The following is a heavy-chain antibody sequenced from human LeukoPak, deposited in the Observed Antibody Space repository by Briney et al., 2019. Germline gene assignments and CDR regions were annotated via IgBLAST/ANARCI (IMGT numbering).Heavy chain of an antibody. D-gene: IGHD5-18*01. Sequence: PSETLSLTCTVSGGSISSGDYYWSWIRQPPGKGLEWIGYIYYSGSTYYNPSLKSRVTISVDTSKNQFSLKLSSVTAADTAVYYCARALRGYSYGYYFDYWGQGTLVTVSS. CDR2: IYYSGST. J-gene: IGHJ4*02. CDR3: ARALRGYSYGYYFDY. V-gene: IGHV4-30-4*01. CDR1: GGSISSGDYY.